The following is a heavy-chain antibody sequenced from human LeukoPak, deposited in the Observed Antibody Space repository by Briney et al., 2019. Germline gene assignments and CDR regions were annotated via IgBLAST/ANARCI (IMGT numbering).Heavy chain of an antibody. CDR3: ARAPGPHPFDY. D-gene: IGHD3-10*01. Sequence: TPETLSLTCTVSGGSISSGSYYWSWIRQPAGKRLEWIGRIYTSGSTNYNPSLKSRVTISVDTSKNQFSLKLSSVTAADTAVYYCARAPGPHPFDYWGQGTLVTVSS. CDR1: GGSISSGSYY. CDR2: IYTSGST. V-gene: IGHV4-61*02. J-gene: IGHJ4*02.